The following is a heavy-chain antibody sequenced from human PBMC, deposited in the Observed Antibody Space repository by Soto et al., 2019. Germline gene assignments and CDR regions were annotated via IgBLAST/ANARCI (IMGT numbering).Heavy chain of an antibody. CDR2: IWYDGSNK. J-gene: IGHJ5*02. CDR3: ARAVVPAANNWFDP. Sequence: QVQLVESGGGVVQPGRSLRLSCAASGFTFSSYGMHWVRQAPGKGLEWVAVIWYDGSNKYYADSVKGRFTISRDNSKNTLYLQMNSLRAEDTAVYYCARAVVPAANNWFDPWGQGTLVTVSS. D-gene: IGHD2-2*01. V-gene: IGHV3-33*01. CDR1: GFTFSSYG.